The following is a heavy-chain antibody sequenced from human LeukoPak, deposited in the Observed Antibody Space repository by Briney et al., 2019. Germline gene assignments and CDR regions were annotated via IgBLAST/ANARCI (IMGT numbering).Heavy chain of an antibody. D-gene: IGHD5-18*01. V-gene: IGHV3-7*01. CDR1: GFTFSSYW. J-gene: IGHJ6*02. CDR3: ARISTGAMVVYYYYYGMDV. Sequence: PGGSLRLSCAASGFTFSSYWMSWVRQAPGKGLEWVANIKQDGSEKYYVDSVKGRLTISRDNAKNSLYLQMNSLRAEDTAVYYCARISTGAMVVYYYYYGMDVWGQGTTVTVSS. CDR2: IKQDGSEK.